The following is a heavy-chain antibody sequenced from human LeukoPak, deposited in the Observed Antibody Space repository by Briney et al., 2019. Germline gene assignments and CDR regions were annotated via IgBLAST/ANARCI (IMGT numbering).Heavy chain of an antibody. J-gene: IGHJ4*02. D-gene: IGHD1-26*01. CDR2: ITNSGNSK. CDR3: AKDSGSYYGATLS. V-gene: IGHV3-48*01. Sequence: PGGSLRLSCAASEFTFSSYSMNWVRQAPGKGLEWVSYITNSGNSKSYADSVKGRFTISRDNSKNTLYLQMNSLRAEDTAVYYCAKDSGSYYGATLSWGQGTLVTVSS. CDR1: EFTFSSYS.